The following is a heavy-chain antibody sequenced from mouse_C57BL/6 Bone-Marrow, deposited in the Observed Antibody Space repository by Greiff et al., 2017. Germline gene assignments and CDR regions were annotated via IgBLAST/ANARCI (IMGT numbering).Heavy chain of an antibody. CDR3: ARHSIYYDYDVPLFAY. V-gene: IGHV5-6*01. Sequence: EVKLVESGGDLVKPGGSLSLSCAASGFTFSSYGLSWVRQTPDKRLEWVATISSGGSYSYYPASVKGRFTISRDNAKNNLYLQMSSLKSEDTAMYYCARHSIYYDYDVPLFAYWGQGTLVTVSA. CDR1: GFTFSSYG. J-gene: IGHJ3*01. CDR2: ISSGGSYS. D-gene: IGHD2-4*01.